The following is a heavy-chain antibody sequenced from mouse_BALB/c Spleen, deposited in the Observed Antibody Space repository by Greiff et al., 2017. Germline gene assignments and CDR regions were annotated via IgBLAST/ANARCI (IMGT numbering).Heavy chain of an antibody. V-gene: IGHV1-54*01. D-gene: IGHD4-1*01. CDR2: INPGSGGT. CDR1: GYAFTNYL. Sequence: VQLQQSGAELVRPGTSVKVSCKASGYAFTNYLIEWVKQRPGQGLEWIGVINPGSGGTNYNEKFKGKATLTADKSSSTAYMQLSSLTSDDSAVYFCARYNWDFAYWGQGTLVTVSA. CDR3: ARYNWDFAY. J-gene: IGHJ3*01.